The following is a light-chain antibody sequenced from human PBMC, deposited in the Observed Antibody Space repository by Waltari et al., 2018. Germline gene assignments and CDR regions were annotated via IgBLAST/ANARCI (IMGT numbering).Light chain of an antibody. CDR3: ATWDDSLNGYV. CDR1: SSIHGSHS. CDR2: SNN. J-gene: IGLJ1*01. V-gene: IGLV1-44*01. Sequence: QSVLTTPPTASGTPGQRVTIYCSGSSSIHGSHSVTWYQKLPGTAPTRLIYSNNQRPSGVPDRFAGSKPGTSASLAISGLQSEDEADYYCATWDDSLNGYVFGTGTKVTVL.